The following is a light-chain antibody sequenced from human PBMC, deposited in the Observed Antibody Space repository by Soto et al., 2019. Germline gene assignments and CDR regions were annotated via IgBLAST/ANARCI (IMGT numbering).Light chain of an antibody. CDR2: AAS. CDR1: QDISNY. J-gene: IGKJ4*01. Sequence: DTQMTQSPSSLSASVGDRVTITCRASQDISNYLAWFQQKPGKVPKLLIYAASTLQSGVPSRFSGSGSGTEFTLTISSLQPEDVATYYCQKYDSSPLTFCGGSKVEFK. V-gene: IGKV1-27*01. CDR3: QKYDSSPLT.